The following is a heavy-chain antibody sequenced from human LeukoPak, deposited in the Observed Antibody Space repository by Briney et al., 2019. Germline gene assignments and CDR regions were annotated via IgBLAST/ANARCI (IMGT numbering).Heavy chain of an antibody. J-gene: IGHJ4*02. Sequence: SETLSLTCAVYGGSFSGYYWSWIRQPPGKGLEWIGSIYYSGSTYYNPSLKSRVTISVDTSKNQFSLKLSSVTAADTAVYYCARGSRAAAQLFDYWGQGTLVTVSS. CDR1: GGSFSGYY. V-gene: IGHV4-34*01. CDR3: ARGSRAAAQLFDY. CDR2: IYYSGST. D-gene: IGHD6-13*01.